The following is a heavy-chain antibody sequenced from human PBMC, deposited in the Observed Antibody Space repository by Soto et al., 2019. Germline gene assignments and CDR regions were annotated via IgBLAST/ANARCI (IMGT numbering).Heavy chain of an antibody. CDR1: GGSFSGYY. J-gene: IGHJ3*02. CDR2: INHSGST. D-gene: IGHD3-22*01. CDR3: ARGKNRSTMIVVVTSVAAFDI. V-gene: IGHV4-34*01. Sequence: SETLSLTCAVYGGSFSGYYWSWIRQPPGKGLEWIGEINHSGSTNYNPSLKSRVTISVDTSKNQFSLKLSSVTAADTAVYYCARGKNRSTMIVVVTSVAAFDIWGQGTMVTVSS.